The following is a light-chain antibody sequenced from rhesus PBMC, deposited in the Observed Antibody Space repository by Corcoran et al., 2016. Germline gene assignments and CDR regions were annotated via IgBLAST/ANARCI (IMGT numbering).Light chain of an antibody. CDR2: DVS. Sequence: QAALTQPPSVSGSPGQSVTISCTGTSSDIGGYKYVSWYQQHPGKAPKLMIYDVSKRPSGVSDRFSGSKSGNTASLTISGIQAEDEADYYCSSYAGSNTYVFGSGTKLTVL. J-gene: IGLJ6*01. CDR3: SSYAGSNTYV. CDR1: SSDIGGYKY. V-gene: IGLV2-23*01.